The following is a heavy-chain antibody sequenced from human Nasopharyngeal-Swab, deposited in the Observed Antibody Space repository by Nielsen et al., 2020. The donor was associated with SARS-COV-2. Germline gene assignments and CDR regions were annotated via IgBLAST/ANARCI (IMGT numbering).Heavy chain of an antibody. CDR3: ASGLSSVAGTY. Sequence: GESLKISCAASGFTFSRYDMSWVRQAPGKGLEWVSTISGSGGSTYYADSVKGRFTISRDNAKNSLYLQMNSLRVEDTAVYYCASGLSSVAGTYWGQGTLVTVSS. D-gene: IGHD6-19*01. CDR2: ISGSGGST. CDR1: GFTFSRYD. V-gene: IGHV3-23*01. J-gene: IGHJ4*02.